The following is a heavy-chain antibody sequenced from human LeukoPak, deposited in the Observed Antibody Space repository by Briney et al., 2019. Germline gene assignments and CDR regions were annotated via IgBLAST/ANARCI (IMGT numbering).Heavy chain of an antibody. CDR2: IIYNNGNT. J-gene: IGHJ6*02. V-gene: IGHV1-18*01. CDR1: GWIITSNG. D-gene: IGHD1-7*01. Sequence: AAVQSSSKASGWIITSNGIRRGRRAAGQGGEWMGWIIYNNGNTNYSEKLQGRVTITRDKSKTTAYLEMRSLKSEDTAVYYCGRDGTYYWNYGVYYYGMYVWCQGTTVTVSS. CDR3: GRDGTYYWNYGVYYYGMYV.